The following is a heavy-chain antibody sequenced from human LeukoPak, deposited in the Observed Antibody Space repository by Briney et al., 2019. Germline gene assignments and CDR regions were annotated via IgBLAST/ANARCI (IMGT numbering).Heavy chain of an antibody. CDR3: ARGGGYCSSTSCYSTNVGGVGDY. D-gene: IGHD2-2*01. V-gene: IGHV3-30*04. Sequence: SCKASGYTFTSYAMHWVRQAPGKGLEWVAVISYDGSNKYYADSVKGRFTISRDNSKNTLYLQMNSLRAEDTAVYYCARGGGYCSSTSCYSTNVGGVGDYWGQGTLVTVSS. CDR2: ISYDGSNK. J-gene: IGHJ4*02. CDR1: GYTFTSYA.